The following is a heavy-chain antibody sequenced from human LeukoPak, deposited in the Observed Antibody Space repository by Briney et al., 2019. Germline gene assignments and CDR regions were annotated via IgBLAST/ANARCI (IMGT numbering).Heavy chain of an antibody. V-gene: IGHV4-34*01. CDR2: INHSGST. D-gene: IGHD6-13*01. CDR3: ARGVYIAAAQYAY. J-gene: IGHJ4*02. CDR1: GGSFSGYY. Sequence: SETLSLTCAVYGGSFSGYYWSWIRQPPGKGPEWIGEINHSGSTNYNPSLKSRVTISVDTSKNQFSLKLSSVTAADTAVYYCARGVYIAAAQYAYWGQGTLVTVSS.